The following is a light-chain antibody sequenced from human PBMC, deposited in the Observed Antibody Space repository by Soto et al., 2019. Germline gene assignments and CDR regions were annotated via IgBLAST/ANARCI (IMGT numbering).Light chain of an antibody. CDR2: DAS. Sequence: EIVLTQSPATLSLSPGEKATLSCRASQSVSDYLAWYQQKPGQAPRLLIYDASNRATGIPARFSGSESGTGFTLTISSLEPEDFAVYYCQQRSNWPLFTFGPGTKVDV. CDR3: QQRSNWPLFT. J-gene: IGKJ3*01. CDR1: QSVSDY. V-gene: IGKV3-11*01.